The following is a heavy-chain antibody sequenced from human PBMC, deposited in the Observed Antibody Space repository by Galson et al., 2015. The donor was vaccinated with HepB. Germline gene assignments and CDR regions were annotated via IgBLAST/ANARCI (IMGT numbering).Heavy chain of an antibody. CDR1: GFTVSSNY. CDR3: ARGAGDRAFDI. V-gene: IGHV3-53*04. CDR2: IYSGGST. Sequence: SLRLSCAASGFTVSSNYMNWVRQAPGKGLEWVSVIYSGGSTYYADSVKGRFTISRHNSKNTLYLQMNSLRAEDTAVYYCARGAGDRAFDIWGQGTMVTVSS. D-gene: IGHD2-21*01. J-gene: IGHJ3*02.